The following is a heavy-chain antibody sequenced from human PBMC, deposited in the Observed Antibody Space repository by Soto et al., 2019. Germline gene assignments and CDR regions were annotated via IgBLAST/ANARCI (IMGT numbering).Heavy chain of an antibody. J-gene: IGHJ6*02. CDR3: ARDRESTYYYYGIDV. Sequence: PGGSLRLSCAASGFTFSSYSMNWVRQAPGKGLEWVSSISSSSSYIYYADSVKGRFTISRDNAKNSLYLQMNSLRAEDTAVYYCARDRESTYYYYGIDVWGQGTTVTVSS. CDR1: GFTFSSYS. D-gene: IGHD3-10*01. CDR2: ISSSSSYI. V-gene: IGHV3-21*01.